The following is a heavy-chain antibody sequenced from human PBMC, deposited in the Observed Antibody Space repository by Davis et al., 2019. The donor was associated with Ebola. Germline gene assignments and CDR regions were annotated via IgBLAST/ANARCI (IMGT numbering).Heavy chain of an antibody. Sequence: GESLKISCAASGFTFSGSAMHWVRQASGKGLEWVGRIRSKANSYATAYAASVKGRFTISRDDSKNTAYLQMNSLKTEDTAVYYCTLTVTTMDYWGQGTLVTVS. CDR1: GFTFSGSA. J-gene: IGHJ4*02. CDR3: TLTVTTMDY. V-gene: IGHV3-73*01. CDR2: IRSKANSYAT. D-gene: IGHD4-17*01.